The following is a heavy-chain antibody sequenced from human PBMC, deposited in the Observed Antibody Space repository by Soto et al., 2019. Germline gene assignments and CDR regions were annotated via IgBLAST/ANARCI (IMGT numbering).Heavy chain of an antibody. J-gene: IGHJ6*02. D-gene: IGHD2-8*01. CDR2: PCYDGSNK. CDR3: ATDPAGYCTNGVCYGPDYYYYGMDV. Sequence: WGALLLSCAPSGFTFSIYGMHWVCQAPGKGLEWPQLPCYDGSNKYYADSVKGRFTISRDNSKNTLYLQMNSLRAEDTAVYYCATDPAGYCTNGVCYGPDYYYYGMDVWGQGTTVTVSS. CDR1: GFTFSIYG. V-gene: IGHV3-33*01.